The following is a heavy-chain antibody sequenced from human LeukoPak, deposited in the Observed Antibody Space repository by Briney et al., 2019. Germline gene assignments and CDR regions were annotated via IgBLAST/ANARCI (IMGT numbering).Heavy chain of an antibody. D-gene: IGHD6-13*01. CDR1: GGSISSSSYY. J-gene: IGHJ6*03. Sequence: SETLSLTCTVSGGSISSSSYYWGWIRQPPGKGLEWIGSIYYSGSTYYNPSLKSRVTISVDTSKNQFSLKLSSVTAADTAVYYCARHKAAGNGDYYYYCMDVWGKGTTVTISS. CDR3: ARHKAAGNGDYYYYCMDV. V-gene: IGHV4-39*01. CDR2: IYYSGST.